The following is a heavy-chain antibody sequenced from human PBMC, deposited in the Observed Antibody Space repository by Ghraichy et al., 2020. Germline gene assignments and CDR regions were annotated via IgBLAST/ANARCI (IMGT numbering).Heavy chain of an antibody. CDR3: ASTALHYDSSGYWDY. D-gene: IGHD3-22*01. CDR2: IIPIFGTA. Sequence: SVKVSCKASGGTFSSYAISWVRQAPGQGLEWMGGIIPIFGTANYAQKFQGRVTITADESTSTAYMELSSLRSEDTAVYYCASTALHYDSSGYWDYWGQGTLVTVSS. V-gene: IGHV1-69*13. J-gene: IGHJ4*02. CDR1: GGTFSSYA.